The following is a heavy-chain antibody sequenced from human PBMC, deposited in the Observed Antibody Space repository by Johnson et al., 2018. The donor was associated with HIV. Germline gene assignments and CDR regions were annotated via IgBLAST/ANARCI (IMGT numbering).Heavy chain of an antibody. CDR2: ISYGGTNT. CDR1: DFTFSNNA. J-gene: IGHJ3*02. V-gene: IGHV3-30*14. D-gene: IGHD6-6*01. CDR3: ASGVTARAPLLI. Sequence: QVQLVESGGGVVQPGRSLRLSCAASDFTFSNNAIHWVRQAPGKGLEWVAVISYGGTNTYYADSVRGRFTISRDNSRNTVSLQMIILRPKDTAMYYCASGVTARAPLLIWGQGTMVTVSS.